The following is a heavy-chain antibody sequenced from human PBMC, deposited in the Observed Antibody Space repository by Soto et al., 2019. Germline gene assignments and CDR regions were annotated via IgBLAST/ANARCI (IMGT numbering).Heavy chain of an antibody. CDR3: DRWFGHRHQLAY. Sequence: LSRTCAVSGGAINKGGCDWTGIRQPAWKGLEWIGYIFYSGSTYYNPSLKSRVTISVDTSKNQFSLKLGSVTAADPAVFYCDRWFGHRHQLAYRGQGT. V-gene: IGHV4-30-4*08. J-gene: IGHJ1*01. D-gene: IGHD3-10*01. CDR2: IFYSGST. CDR1: GGAINKGGCD.